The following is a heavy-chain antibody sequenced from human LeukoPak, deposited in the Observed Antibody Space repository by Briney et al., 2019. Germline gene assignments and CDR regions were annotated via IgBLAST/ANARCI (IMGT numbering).Heavy chain of an antibody. V-gene: IGHV3-48*01. CDR1: GLTFRTYS. D-gene: IGHD2-15*01. CDR3: ARVHEDIVVVVAANYYYMDV. CDR2: ISSGGSTI. J-gene: IGHJ6*03. Sequence: GGSLRLSCAASGLTFRTYSMNWVRQAPGKGLEWVSYISSGGSTIYYADSVKGRFTISRDNAKNSLYLQMNSLRAEDTAMYYCARVHEDIVVVVAANYYYMDVWGKGTTVTVSS.